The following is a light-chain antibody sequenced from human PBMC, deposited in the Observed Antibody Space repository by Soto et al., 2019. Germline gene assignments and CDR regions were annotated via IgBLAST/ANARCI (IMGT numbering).Light chain of an antibody. CDR1: QSVSSSY. Sequence: EIVLTQSPGTLSLSPGERATLSCRASQSVSSSYLAWYQQKPGQAPRLLIYGASSRATGIPDRFSGSGSGTGFTLNNRRTEAEDFSVVFLQQYCYLPVTLGQRTRMGIK. V-gene: IGKV3-20*01. CDR2: GAS. J-gene: IGKJ5*01. CDR3: QQYCYLPVT.